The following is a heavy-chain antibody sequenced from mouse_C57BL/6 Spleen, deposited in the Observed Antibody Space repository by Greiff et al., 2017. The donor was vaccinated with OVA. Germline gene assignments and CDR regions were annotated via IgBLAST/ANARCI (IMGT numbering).Heavy chain of an antibody. CDR3: ARRVGSSLYYAMDY. Sequence: QVQLQQPGAELVKPGASVKMSCKASGYTFTSYWITWVKQRPGQGLEWIGDIYPGSGSTNYNEKFKSKATLTVATSSSTAYMQLSSLTSEDSAVYYCARRVGSSLYYAMDYWGQGTSVTVSS. CDR2: IYPGSGST. D-gene: IGHD1-1*01. V-gene: IGHV1-55*01. CDR1: GYTFTSYW. J-gene: IGHJ4*01.